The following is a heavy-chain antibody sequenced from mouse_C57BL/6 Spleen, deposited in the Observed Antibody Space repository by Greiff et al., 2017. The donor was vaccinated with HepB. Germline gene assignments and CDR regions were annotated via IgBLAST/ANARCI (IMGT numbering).Heavy chain of an antibody. CDR1: GYTFTSYG. V-gene: IGHV1-81*01. Sequence: VQLQQSGAELARPGASVKLSCKASGYTFTSYGISWVKQRTGQGLEWIGEIYPRSGNTYYNEKFKGKATLTADKSSSTAYMELRSLTSEDTAIYYCASDYGSSPYYAMDYWGQGTSVTVSS. J-gene: IGHJ4*01. D-gene: IGHD1-1*01. CDR3: ASDYGSSPYYAMDY. CDR2: IYPRSGNT.